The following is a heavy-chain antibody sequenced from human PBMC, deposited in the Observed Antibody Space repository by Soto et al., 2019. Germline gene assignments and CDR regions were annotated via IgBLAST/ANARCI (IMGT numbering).Heavy chain of an antibody. J-gene: IGHJ4*02. D-gene: IGHD2-21*02. CDR2: IYYSGST. CDR3: ARMGVAYCGGDCQEAFDY. V-gene: IGHV4-59*01. Sequence: SETLSLTCTVSGGSISSYYWSWILQPPGKGLEWIGYIYYSGSTNYNPSLKSRVTISVDTSKNQFSLKLSSVTAADTAVYYCARMGVAYCGGDCQEAFDYWGQGTLVTVSS. CDR1: GGSISSYY.